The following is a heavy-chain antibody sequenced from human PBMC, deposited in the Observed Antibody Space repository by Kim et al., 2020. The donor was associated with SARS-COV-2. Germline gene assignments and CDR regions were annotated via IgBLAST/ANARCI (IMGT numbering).Heavy chain of an antibody. V-gene: IGHV3-11*01. Sequence: DSVKGRFTISRDNAKNSLYLQMNSLRAEDTAVYYCARSGYSSSWSTWNDCWGQGTLVTVSS. J-gene: IGHJ4*02. CDR3: ARSGYSSSWSTWNDC. D-gene: IGHD6-13*01.